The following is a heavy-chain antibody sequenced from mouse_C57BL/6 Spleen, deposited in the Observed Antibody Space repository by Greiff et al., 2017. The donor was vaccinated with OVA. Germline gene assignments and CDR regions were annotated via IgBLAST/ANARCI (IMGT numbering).Heavy chain of an antibody. CDR2: ISSGSSNI. V-gene: IGHV5-17*01. CDR1: GFTFSDDG. D-gene: IGHD1-1*01. Sequence: EVKLVESGGGLVKPGGSLKLSCAASGFTFSDDGMHWVRQAPEKGLEWVAYISSGSSNIYYADTVKGRFTISRDNAKNTLFLQMTSLRSEDTAMYYCASKVFITSVVYYYAMDYWGQGTSVTVSS. CDR3: ASKVFITSVVYYYAMDY. J-gene: IGHJ4*01.